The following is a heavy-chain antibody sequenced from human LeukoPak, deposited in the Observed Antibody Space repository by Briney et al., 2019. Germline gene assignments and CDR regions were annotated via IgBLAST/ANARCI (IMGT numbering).Heavy chain of an antibody. CDR1: GGTFSSYA. CDR2: ISAYNGNT. CDR3: ARGARYCSSTSCYNPDY. J-gene: IGHJ4*02. V-gene: IGHV1-18*01. Sequence: AASVKVSCKASGGTFSSYAISWVRQTPGQGLEWMGWISAYNGNTNYAQKLQGRVTMTTDTSTSIAYMELRSLRSDDTAVYYCARGARYCSSTSCYNPDYWGQGTLVTVSS. D-gene: IGHD2-2*02.